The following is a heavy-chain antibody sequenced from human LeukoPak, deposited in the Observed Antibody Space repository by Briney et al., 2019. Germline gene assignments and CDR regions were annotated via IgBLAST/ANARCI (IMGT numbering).Heavy chain of an antibody. J-gene: IGHJ4*02. Sequence: SETLSLTCAVYGGSFSGYYWCWIRQPPGKGLEWIGELNHSGSTNYNPSLKSRVTISVDTSKNQFSLKLRSVTAADTAVYYCARALRIAVAPVDYWGQGTLVTVSS. CDR3: ARALRIAVAPVDY. CDR2: LNHSGST. CDR1: GGSFSGYY. D-gene: IGHD6-19*01. V-gene: IGHV4-34*01.